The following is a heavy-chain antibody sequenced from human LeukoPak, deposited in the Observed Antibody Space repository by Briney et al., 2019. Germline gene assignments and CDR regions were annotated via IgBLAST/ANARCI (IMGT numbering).Heavy chain of an antibody. CDR1: GGSISSGGYS. CDR3: ARVPYSYSGLLDAFDI. V-gene: IGHV4-30-2*01. D-gene: IGHD5-18*01. J-gene: IGHJ3*02. Sequence: PSETLSLTCAVSGGSISSGGYSWSWIRQPPGQGLEWIGYIYHSGSTYYNPSLKSRVTISVDRSKNQFSLKLSSVTAADTAVYYCARVPYSYSGLLDAFDIWGQGTMVTVSS. CDR2: IYHSGST.